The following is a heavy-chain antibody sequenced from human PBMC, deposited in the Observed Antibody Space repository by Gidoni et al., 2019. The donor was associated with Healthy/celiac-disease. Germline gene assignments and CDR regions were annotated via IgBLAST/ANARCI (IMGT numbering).Heavy chain of an antibody. V-gene: IGHV3-11*01. CDR3: ARGVLGYCSGGSCYHFDY. J-gene: IGHJ4*02. CDR1: GFTFSDYP. D-gene: IGHD2-15*01. Sequence: QVQLVEAGGGLVKPGGSLRPSCPASGFTFSDYPLSWIRQAPGKGLEWVSYISSSCSAIYYADSVKGRFTIARDNAKNSLYLQMNSLRAEDTAVYYCARGVLGYCSGGSCYHFDYWGQGTLVTVSS. CDR2: ISSSCSAI.